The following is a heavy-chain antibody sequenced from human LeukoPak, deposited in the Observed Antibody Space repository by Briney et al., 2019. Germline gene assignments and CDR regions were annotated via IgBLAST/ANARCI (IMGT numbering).Heavy chain of an antibody. Sequence: SETLSLTCTVSGGSISSYYWSWLRQPPGKGLEWVGYIYTSGSTNYNPSLKSRVTISVDTSKNQFSLKLSSVTAADTAVCYCAISLRGQLVAYWGQGTLVTVSS. V-gene: IGHV4-4*09. D-gene: IGHD6-6*01. CDR2: IYTSGST. J-gene: IGHJ4*02. CDR1: GGSISSYY. CDR3: AISLRGQLVAY.